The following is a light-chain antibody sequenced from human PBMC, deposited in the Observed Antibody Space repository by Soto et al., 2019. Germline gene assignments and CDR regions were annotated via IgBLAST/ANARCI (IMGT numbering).Light chain of an antibody. CDR1: QTISSR. CDR3: QQDNDFQYI. CDR2: KAT. J-gene: IGKJ2*01. V-gene: IGKV1-5*03. Sequence: DIQMTQSPSSLSASVGDRVTITCRASQTISSRLAWYQQKPGQAPKLLIYKATYLQTGVASRFSGSGSGTEFSLTISSLQPDDFAVYYCQQDNDFQYIFGQGTRLDI.